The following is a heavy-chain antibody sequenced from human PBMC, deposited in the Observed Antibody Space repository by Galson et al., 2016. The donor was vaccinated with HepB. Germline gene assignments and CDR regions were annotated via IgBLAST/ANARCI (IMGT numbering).Heavy chain of an antibody. V-gene: IGHV3-53*01. CDR3: TRDLHGDGPNPAVHRGDY. CDR1: GFTLNTNN. Sequence: SLRLSCAVSGFTLNTNNMTWVRQAPGKGLEWVSVIFGGGSTYYADSVAGRFIIPKDDSQNIVYLQMKSLTADDTAVYYCTRDLHGDGPNPAVHRGDYWGQGTLVTVSS. D-gene: IGHD3-10*01. J-gene: IGHJ4*02. CDR2: IFGGGST.